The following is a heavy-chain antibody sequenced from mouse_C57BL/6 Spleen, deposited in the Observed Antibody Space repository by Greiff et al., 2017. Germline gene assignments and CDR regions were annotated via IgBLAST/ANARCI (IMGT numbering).Heavy chain of an antibody. D-gene: IGHD2-1*01. J-gene: IGHJ4*01. CDR1: GFTFSSYT. Sequence: EVQGVESGGGLVKPGGSLKLSCAASGFTFSSYTMSWVRQTPEKRLEWVATISGGGGNTYYPDSVKGRFTISRDNAKNTLYLQMSSLRSEDTALYYCARHYGNYDYGMDYWGQGTSVTVSS. CDR2: ISGGGGNT. V-gene: IGHV5-9*01. CDR3: ARHYGNYDYGMDY.